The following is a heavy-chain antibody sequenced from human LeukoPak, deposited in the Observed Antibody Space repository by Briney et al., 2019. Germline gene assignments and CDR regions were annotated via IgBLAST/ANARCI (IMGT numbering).Heavy chain of an antibody. CDR3: TRLTMVRGLIIYFDF. V-gene: IGHV3-73*01. CDR1: GFSFSGSA. J-gene: IGHJ4*02. D-gene: IGHD3-10*01. CDR2: IRSKANSYET. Sequence: GGSLRLSCAASGFSFSGSAIHWVRQPSGKGLEWVGRIRSKANSYETAYSASVTGRFTISRDDSKNTAYLRMNSLKTEDTAVYYCTRLTMVRGLIIYFDFWGQGTLVTVSS.